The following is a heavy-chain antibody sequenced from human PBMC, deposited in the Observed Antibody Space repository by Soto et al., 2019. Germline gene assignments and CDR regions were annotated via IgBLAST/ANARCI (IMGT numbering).Heavy chain of an antibody. V-gene: IGHV3-74*01. CDR2: INSDGSST. CDR3: KHSGYTNYYYMDV. J-gene: IGHJ6*03. Sequence: PGGSLRLSCAASGFTFSSYWMHWVRQAPGKGLVWVSRINSDGSSTSYADSVKGRFTISGDNAKNTLYLQMNSLRAEDTAVYYCKHSGYTNYYYMDVWGKGTTVTVSS. D-gene: IGHD5-12*01. CDR1: GFTFSSYW.